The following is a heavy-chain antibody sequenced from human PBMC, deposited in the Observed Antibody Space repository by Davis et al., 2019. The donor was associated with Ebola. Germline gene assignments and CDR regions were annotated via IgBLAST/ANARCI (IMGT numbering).Heavy chain of an antibody. CDR2: IYFRGNT. CDR1: GGSISGYY. J-gene: IGHJ5*02. V-gene: IGHV4-59*01. D-gene: IGHD2-2*01. CDR3: ARHAEA. Sequence: SETLSLTCSVSGGSISGYYWSWIRQPPGKGLEWIGNIYFRGNTNYNPSLKSRVTISLDTSKNQFSLKVTSVTAADTALYYCARHAEAWGQGLLVTVSA.